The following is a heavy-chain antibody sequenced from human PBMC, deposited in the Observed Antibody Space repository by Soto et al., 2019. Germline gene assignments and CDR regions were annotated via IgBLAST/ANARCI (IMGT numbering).Heavy chain of an antibody. J-gene: IGHJ5*02. CDR1: GDSISSGGSY. V-gene: IGHV4-31*03. CDR3: ARAPETQTILGVVRPYFFTP. D-gene: IGHD3-3*01. CDR2: IFYSGSF. Sequence: ASETLSLTCTVSGDSISSGGSYWNWIRQRPGKGLEWMGYIFYSGSFYYTPSLRGRVMMSADTSKNQFYLRLSSVTAADTAVYYCARAPETQTILGVVRPYFFTPWGRGTLVPVPS.